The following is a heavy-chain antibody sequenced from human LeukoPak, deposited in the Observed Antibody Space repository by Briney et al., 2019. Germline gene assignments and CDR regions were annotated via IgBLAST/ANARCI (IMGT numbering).Heavy chain of an antibody. V-gene: IGHV4-59*01. CDR3: ARDLWGDYFEF. CDR2: IYYSGST. J-gene: IGHJ4*02. D-gene: IGHD7-27*01. Sequence: PSETLSLTCTVSGGSINSYYWSWIRQPPGKGLEWIGYIYYSGSTNYNPSLKSRVTLSVDTSKNQFSLKLSSVTAADTAVYYCARDLWGDYFEFWGQGTLVTVSS. CDR1: GGSINSYY.